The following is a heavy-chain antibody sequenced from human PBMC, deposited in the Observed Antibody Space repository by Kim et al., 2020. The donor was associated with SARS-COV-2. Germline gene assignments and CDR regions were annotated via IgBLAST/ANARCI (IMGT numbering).Heavy chain of an antibody. J-gene: IGHJ4*02. D-gene: IGHD4-17*01. Sequence: YAQKVQGRVTMTTDTSTNTAYMELWSLRSDDTAMYYCARGAYGDVSFDYWGQGTLVAVSS. CDR3: ARGAYGDVSFDY. V-gene: IGHV1-18*01.